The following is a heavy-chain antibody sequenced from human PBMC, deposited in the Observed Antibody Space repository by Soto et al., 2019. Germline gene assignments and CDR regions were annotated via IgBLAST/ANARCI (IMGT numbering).Heavy chain of an antibody. D-gene: IGHD3-22*01. CDR2: IWYDGSNK. J-gene: IGHJ4*02. CDR1: GFTFSSYG. Sequence: GGSLRLSCAASGFTFSSYGMHWVRQAPGKGLEWVAVIWYDGSNKYYADSVKGRFTISRDNSKNTLYLQMNSLRAEDTAVYYCAMCYDSSGYYYFDYWGQGTLVTVSS. CDR3: AMCYDSSGYYYFDY. V-gene: IGHV3-33*01.